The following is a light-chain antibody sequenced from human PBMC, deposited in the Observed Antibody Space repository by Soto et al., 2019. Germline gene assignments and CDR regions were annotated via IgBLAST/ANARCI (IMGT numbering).Light chain of an antibody. V-gene: IGKV3-15*01. Sequence: EIVMTQSPATLSVSPGERATLSCRASQSVSSSLAWYQQKPGQAPSLLIYGASTRATGIPARFSGSGSGTEFTLTISSLQSEDFAVYYCQQYNNWPPVTFGHGTKVDIK. J-gene: IGKJ3*01. CDR3: QQYNNWPPVT. CDR2: GAS. CDR1: QSVSSS.